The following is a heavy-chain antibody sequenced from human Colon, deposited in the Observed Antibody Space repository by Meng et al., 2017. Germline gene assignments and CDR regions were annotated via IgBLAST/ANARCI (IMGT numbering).Heavy chain of an antibody. CDR1: GFTFSSYW. V-gene: IGHV3-74*01. D-gene: IGHD1-26*01. J-gene: IGHJ6*01. CDR3: ARVVVGATSLRYYYGMDV. Sequence: GESLKISCAASGFTFSSYWMHWVRQAPGKGLVWVSRINSDGSSTSYADSVKGRFTISRDNAKNTLYLQMNSLRAEDTAVYYCARVVVGATSLRYYYGMDVRGQGTTVTGSS. CDR2: INSDGSST.